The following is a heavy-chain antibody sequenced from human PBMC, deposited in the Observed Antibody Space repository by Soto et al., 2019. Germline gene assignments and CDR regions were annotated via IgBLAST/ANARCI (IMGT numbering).Heavy chain of an antibody. V-gene: IGHV3-15*01. CDR3: PTYPWQ. CDR1: GFTFSNAW. D-gene: IGHD3-16*02. Sequence: EVQLVESGGGLVKPGGSLRLSCAASGFTFSNAWMSWVRQAPGKGLEWVGRIKSKTAGGTTDYAAPVKDRFTISRDDSKDTLYLLMNSLKTEDTAVYYCPTYPWQWGQGTLVTVSS. J-gene: IGHJ4*02. CDR2: IKSKTAGGTT.